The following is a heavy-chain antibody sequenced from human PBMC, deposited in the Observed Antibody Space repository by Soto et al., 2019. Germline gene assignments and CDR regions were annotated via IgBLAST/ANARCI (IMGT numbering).Heavy chain of an antibody. Sequence: QVQLQESGPGLVRPSETLSLTCTVSGDSVKSGAYYWTWLRQSPGKGLEWIGYMSYGGSTNYNPSLKSRVSISGDTSKQHFSLNLRSVTAADTAVYYCARGRDLEWPGAYDIWGQGTKVTVSS. CDR3: ARGRDLEWPGAYDI. CDR1: GDSVKSGAYY. D-gene: IGHD3-3*01. CDR2: MSYGGST. V-gene: IGHV4-61*03. J-gene: IGHJ3*02.